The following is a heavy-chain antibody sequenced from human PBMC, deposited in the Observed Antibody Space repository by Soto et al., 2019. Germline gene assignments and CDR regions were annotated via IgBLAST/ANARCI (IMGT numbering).Heavy chain of an antibody. V-gene: IGHV3-7*01. D-gene: IGHD2-15*01. J-gene: IGHJ2*01. CDR2: IKQDGSQK. CDR1: PFSFSTYW. Sequence: EVQLVESGVGLVQPGGSLRLSCAASPFSFSTYWMTWVRQAPGEGLEWVASIKQDGSQKDYVDSVKGRFTISTDNAKSSPYLQMNSLTVEDTAVYYCAAAEGWLFDLWGRGTLVTVSS. CDR3: AAAEGWLFDL.